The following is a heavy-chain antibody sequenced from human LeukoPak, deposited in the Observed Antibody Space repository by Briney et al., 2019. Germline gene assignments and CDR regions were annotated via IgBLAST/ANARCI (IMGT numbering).Heavy chain of an antibody. D-gene: IGHD7-27*01. CDR3: ARDGLWGARGFDP. Sequence: SVKVSCKASGGTFSSYTISWVRQAPGQGLEWMGRIIPIFGTANYAQKFQGRVTITTDESTSTAYMELSSLRSEDTAVYYCARDGLWGARGFDPWGQGTLVTVSS. CDR1: GGTFSSYT. CDR2: IIPIFGTA. J-gene: IGHJ5*02. V-gene: IGHV1-69*05.